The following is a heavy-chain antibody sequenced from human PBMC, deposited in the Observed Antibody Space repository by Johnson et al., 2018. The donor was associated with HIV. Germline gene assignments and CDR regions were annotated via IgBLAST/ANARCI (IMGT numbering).Heavy chain of an antibody. J-gene: IGHJ3*02. CDR1: GFIVSSKY. V-gene: IGHV3-53*01. CDR2: IYSGGNT. Sequence: VQLVESGGGLIPPGGSLRLSCAASGFIVSSKYMSWVRQAPGKGLEWVSVIYSGGNTYYADSVKGRFTISRDNSRNRLYLQMSSLRADDTAVYYCASDYGGTKDAFEIWGQGTMVTVSS. D-gene: IGHD3-10*01. CDR3: ASDYGGTKDAFEI.